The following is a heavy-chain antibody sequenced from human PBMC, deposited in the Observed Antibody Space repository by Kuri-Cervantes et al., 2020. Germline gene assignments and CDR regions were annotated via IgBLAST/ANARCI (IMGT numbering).Heavy chain of an antibody. J-gene: IGHJ4*02. Sequence: GGSLRLSCAASGFTFSSFAMSWVRQAPGKGLEWVSTLSGSGDSTYYADSVKGRFTISRDNSKNMLFLQMNSLRAEDTAVYYCARVKSIALAGNFDCWGLGTLVTVSS. CDR3: ARVKSIALAGNFDC. CDR1: GFTFSSFA. V-gene: IGHV3-23*01. CDR2: LSGSGDST. D-gene: IGHD6-19*01.